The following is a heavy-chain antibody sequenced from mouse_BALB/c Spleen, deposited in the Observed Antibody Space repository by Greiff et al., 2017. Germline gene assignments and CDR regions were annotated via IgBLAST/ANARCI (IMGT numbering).Heavy chain of an antibody. CDR1: GDSITSGY. CDR2: ISYSGST. CDR3: ARYGNYASTYYFDY. V-gene: IGHV3-8*02. Sequence: EVKVVESGPSLVKPSQTLSLTCSVTGDSITSGYWNWIRKFPGNKLEYMGYISYSGSTYYNPSLKSRISITRDTSKNQYYLQLNSVTTEDTATYYCARYGNYASTYYFDYWGQGTTLTVSS. D-gene: IGHD2-1*01. J-gene: IGHJ2*01.